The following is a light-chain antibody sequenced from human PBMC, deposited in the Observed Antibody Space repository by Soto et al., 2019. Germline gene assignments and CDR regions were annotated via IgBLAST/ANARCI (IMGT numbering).Light chain of an antibody. V-gene: IGLV1-36*01. CDR1: SSNIGNND. Sequence: QSALTQPPSVSEAPRQRVTISCSGSSSNIGNNDVDWYQQLPGKPPKLLIYHDDLLPSGVSDRFSGSKSGTSASLAISGLQSDDEADYYCVTWDDSLKGHVFGGGTKLTVL. CDR3: VTWDDSLKGHV. CDR2: HDD. J-gene: IGLJ3*02.